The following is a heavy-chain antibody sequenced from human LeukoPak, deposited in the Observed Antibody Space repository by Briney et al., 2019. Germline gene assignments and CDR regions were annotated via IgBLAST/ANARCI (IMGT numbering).Heavy chain of an antibody. J-gene: IGHJ4*02. CDR3: ARSIAVAGSAELDY. CDR1: GFTFSTYW. V-gene: IGHV3-74*03. CDR2: INGDGSTT. D-gene: IGHD6-19*01. Sequence: GGSLRLSCTASGFTFSTYWINWVRQSPGKGLVWVALINGDGSTTTHADSVKGRFTISRDNAKNTAYLQMNSLRDEDTAVYYCARSIAVAGSAELDYWGQGTLVTVSS.